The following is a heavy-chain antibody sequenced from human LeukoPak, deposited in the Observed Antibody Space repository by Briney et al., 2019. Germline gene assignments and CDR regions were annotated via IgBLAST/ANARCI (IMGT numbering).Heavy chain of an antibody. CDR3: ARGYYSSSHTDY. D-gene: IGHD6-13*01. CDR1: GGSISSYY. V-gene: IGHV4-59*12. Sequence: SETLSLTCTVSGGSISSYYWSWIRQPPGKGLEWIGYIYYSGSTNYNPSLKSRVTISVDTSKNQFSLKLSSVTAADTAVYYCARGYYSSSHTDYWGQGTLVTVSS. CDR2: IYYSGST. J-gene: IGHJ4*02.